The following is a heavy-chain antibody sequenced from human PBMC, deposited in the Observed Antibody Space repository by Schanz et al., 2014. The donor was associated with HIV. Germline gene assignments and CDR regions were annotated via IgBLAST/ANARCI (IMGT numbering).Heavy chain of an antibody. J-gene: IGHJ5*02. CDR3: AKEEWFRFDP. CDR1: GSWFSDHW. CDR2: IKEDGSET. V-gene: IGHV3-7*01. D-gene: IGHD3-3*01. Sequence: DVQLVESGGGLVQPGGSLRLSCAVSGSWFSDHWMSWLRQVPGEGLEWVAKIKEDGSETYYVGSVTGRFTISRDNTKKSLYLQMNSLRAEDTAVYYCAKEEWFRFDPWGQGTLVTVSS.